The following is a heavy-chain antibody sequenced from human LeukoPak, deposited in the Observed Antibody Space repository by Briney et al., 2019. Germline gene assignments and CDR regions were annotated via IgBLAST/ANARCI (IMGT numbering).Heavy chain of an antibody. CDR1: GYTFTGYY. D-gene: IGHD3-22*01. CDR2: INPNSGDT. Sequence: ASVKVSCKASGYTFTGYYMHWVRQVPGQGLEWMGWINPNSGDTNYAQKSQGRVTMTRDTSISTAYMELSRLTSDDTAMYYCARDRTSGYNWFDPWGQGTLVTVSS. J-gene: IGHJ5*02. V-gene: IGHV1-2*02. CDR3: ARDRTSGYNWFDP.